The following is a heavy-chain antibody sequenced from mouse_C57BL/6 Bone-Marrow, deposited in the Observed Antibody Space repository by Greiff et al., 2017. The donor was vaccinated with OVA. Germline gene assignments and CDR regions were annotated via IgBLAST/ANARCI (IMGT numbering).Heavy chain of an antibody. CDR3: TTYSYGLDY. CDR2: IDPENGDT. V-gene: IGHV14-4*01. J-gene: IGHJ2*01. CDR1: GFNIKDDY. Sequence: VQLQQSGAELVRPGASVKLSCTASGFNIKDDYMHWVKQRPEQGLEWIGWIDPENGDTEYASKFQGKATITADTSSTTAYLQLSSLTSEDTAVYYCTTYSYGLDYWGQGTTLTVSS. D-gene: IGHD1-1*01.